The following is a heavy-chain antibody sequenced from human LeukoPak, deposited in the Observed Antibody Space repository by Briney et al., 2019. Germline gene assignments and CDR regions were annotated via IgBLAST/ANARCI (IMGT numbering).Heavy chain of an antibody. V-gene: IGHV3-23*01. CDR1: GFTLSNYD. J-gene: IGHJ2*01. CDR3: AKALNYWYFDL. CDR2: SGGDGCST. Sequence: GGSLRLSCAASGFTLSNYDMSWVRQAPGKGLEWVSASGGDGCSTYADSVKGRFTISRDTSKNTLYLQMNRLRAEDTATYYCAKALNYWYFDLWGRGNLVTVSS.